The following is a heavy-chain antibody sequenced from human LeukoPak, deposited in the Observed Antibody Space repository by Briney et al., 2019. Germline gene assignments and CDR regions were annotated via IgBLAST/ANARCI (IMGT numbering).Heavy chain of an antibody. CDR2: IYYSGST. CDR3: ARARVVVAASYNWFDP. J-gene: IGHJ5*02. D-gene: IGHD2-15*01. V-gene: IGHV4-31*03. CDR1: GGSISSGGYY. Sequence: PSETLSLTCTVSGGSISSGGYYWSWIRQHPGKGLEWIGYIYYSGSTYYNPSLKSRVTISVDTPKNQFSLKLSSVTAADTAVYYCARARVVVAASYNWFDPWGQGTLVTVSS.